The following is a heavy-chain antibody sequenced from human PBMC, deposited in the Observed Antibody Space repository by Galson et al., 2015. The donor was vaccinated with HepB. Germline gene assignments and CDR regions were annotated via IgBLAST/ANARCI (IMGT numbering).Heavy chain of an antibody. D-gene: IGHD5-24*01. CDR1: GGSISSSNYY. CDR2: NFYSGST. J-gene: IGHJ4*02. V-gene: IGHV4-39*01. CDR3: ACGRRDGYRYFDY. Sequence: SETLSLTCTVSGGSISSSNYYWGWIRQPPGKGLEWIGSNFYSGSTYYNPSLKGRVTISVETSKNQLSLKVNSVTAADTAFYYCACGRRDGYRYFDYWGQGTLVTVSS.